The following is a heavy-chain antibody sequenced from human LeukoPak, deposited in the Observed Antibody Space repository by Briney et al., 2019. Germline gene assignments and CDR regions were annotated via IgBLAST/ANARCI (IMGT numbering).Heavy chain of an antibody. J-gene: IGHJ3*02. V-gene: IGHV4-61*02. D-gene: IGHD2-2*01. Sequence: SQTLSLTCTVSGGSIGSGSYYWSWIRQPAGKGLEWIGRIYTSGSTNYNPSLKSRVTISVDTPKNQFSLKLSSVTAADTAVYYCARSDGHGLVGIWGQGTMVTVSS. CDR1: GGSIGSGSYY. CDR2: IYTSGST. CDR3: ARSDGHGLVGI.